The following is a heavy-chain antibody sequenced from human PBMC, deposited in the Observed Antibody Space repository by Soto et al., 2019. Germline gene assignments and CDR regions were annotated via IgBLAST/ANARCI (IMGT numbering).Heavy chain of an antibody. D-gene: IGHD5-18*01. CDR2: ILYDGSKK. Sequence: GGSLRLSCAASGFTFSGYGMHWVRQAPGKGLEWVAVILYDGSKKYYADSLKGRFTISRDNSKNTLYLQMNSLGAEDTAVYYCERASNQRGYSYGPDYWGQGPLVNVSS. J-gene: IGHJ4*02. CDR1: GFTFSGYG. CDR3: ERASNQRGYSYGPDY. V-gene: IGHV3-30*03.